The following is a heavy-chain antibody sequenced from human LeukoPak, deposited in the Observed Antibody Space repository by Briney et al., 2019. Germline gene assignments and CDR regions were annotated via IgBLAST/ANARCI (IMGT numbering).Heavy chain of an antibody. CDR2: IRYDGSNK. Sequence: GGSLRLSCAASGFTFSSYGMHWVRQAPDKGLEWVAFIRYDGSNKYYADSVKGRFTISRDNSKNTLYLQMNSLRAEDTAVYYCAKDLAIYCSSTSCYGAPSIDYWGQGTLVTVSS. J-gene: IGHJ4*02. CDR3: AKDLAIYCSSTSCYGAPSIDY. CDR1: GFTFSSYG. D-gene: IGHD2-2*01. V-gene: IGHV3-30*02.